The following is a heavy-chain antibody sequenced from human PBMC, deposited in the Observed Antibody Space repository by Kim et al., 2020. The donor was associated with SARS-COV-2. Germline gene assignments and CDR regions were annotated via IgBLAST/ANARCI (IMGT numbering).Heavy chain of an antibody. CDR3: ASSPLRPEDNYYYYYGMDV. CDR2: IYSGGST. CDR1: GFTVSSNY. V-gene: IGHV3-53*01. D-gene: IGHD1-20*01. Sequence: GGSLRLSCAASGFTVSSNYMSWVRQAPGKGLEWVSVIYSGGSTYYADSVKGRFTISRDNSKNTLYLQMNSLRAEDTAVYYCASSPLRPEDNYYYYYGMDVWGQGTTVTVSS. J-gene: IGHJ6*02.